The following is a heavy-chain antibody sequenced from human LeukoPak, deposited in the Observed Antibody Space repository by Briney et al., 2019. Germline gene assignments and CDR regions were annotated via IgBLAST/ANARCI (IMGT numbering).Heavy chain of an antibody. CDR3: AKGRVVAGSKSLTYHWLDP. J-gene: IGHJ5*02. CDR1: GYTFTDYY. Sequence: ASVKVSCKASGYTFTDYYMHWVRQAPGQGLEWVGWINPNSGGAKYAQKFQDRVTMTRDTSISTAYMGLSRLRSDDTAVYYCAKGRVVAGSKSLTYHWLDPWGQGTLVTVSS. V-gene: IGHV1-2*02. CDR2: INPNSGGA. D-gene: IGHD6-19*01.